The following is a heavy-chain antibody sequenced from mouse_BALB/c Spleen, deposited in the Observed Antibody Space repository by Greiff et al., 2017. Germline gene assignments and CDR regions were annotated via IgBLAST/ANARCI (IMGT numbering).Heavy chain of an antibody. V-gene: IGHV1-20*02. CDR1: GYSFTGYF. CDR2: INPYNGDT. CDR3: ARDYYGNPDY. D-gene: IGHD2-1*01. J-gene: IGHJ2*01. Sequence: VHVKQSGPELVKPGASVKISCKASGYSFTGYFMNWVMQSHGKSLEWIGRINPYNGDTFYNQKFKGKATLTVDKSSSTAHMELRSLASEDSAVYYCARDYYGNPDYWGQGTTLTVSS.